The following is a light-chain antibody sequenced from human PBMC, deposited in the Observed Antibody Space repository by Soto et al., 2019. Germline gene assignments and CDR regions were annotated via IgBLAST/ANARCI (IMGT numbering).Light chain of an antibody. CDR1: SSDVGGYNY. CDR3: SSYTSSSTLI. CDR2: EVS. Sequence: QSVLIQPASVSGSPGQSITISCTGTSSDVGGYNYVSWYQQHPGKAPKILIYEVSNRPSGVSNRFSASKSGNTASLTISGLQAEDEADYYCSSYTSSSTLIFGGGTKLTVL. J-gene: IGLJ2*01. V-gene: IGLV2-14*01.